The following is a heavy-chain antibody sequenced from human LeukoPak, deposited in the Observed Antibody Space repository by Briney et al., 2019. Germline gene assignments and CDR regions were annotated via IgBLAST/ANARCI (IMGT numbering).Heavy chain of an antibody. Sequence: RASVKVSCKASGYTFTGYYMHWVRRAPGQGLEWVGWINPNSGGTNYAQKFQGRVTMTRDTSISTAYMELSSLRSEDTAVYYCARARGDVLRFLEWLPPFNWFDPWGQGTLVTVSS. J-gene: IGHJ5*02. CDR2: INPNSGGT. V-gene: IGHV1-2*02. CDR3: ARARGDVLRFLEWLPPFNWFDP. D-gene: IGHD3-3*01. CDR1: GYTFTGYY.